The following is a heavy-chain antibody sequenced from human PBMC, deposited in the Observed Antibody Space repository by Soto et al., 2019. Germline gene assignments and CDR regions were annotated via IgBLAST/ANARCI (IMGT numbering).Heavy chain of an antibody. D-gene: IGHD1-26*01. J-gene: IGHJ3*02. V-gene: IGHV1-46*01. CDR2: INPSGGST. CDR1: GYTFTSYY. Sequence: GASVKVSFKASGYTFTSYYMHWVRQAPGQGLEWMGIINPSGGSTSYAQKFQGRVTMTRDTSTSTVYMELSSLRSEDTAVYYCAREVGVTTTGSPDAFDIWGQGTMVTVSS. CDR3: AREVGVTTTGSPDAFDI.